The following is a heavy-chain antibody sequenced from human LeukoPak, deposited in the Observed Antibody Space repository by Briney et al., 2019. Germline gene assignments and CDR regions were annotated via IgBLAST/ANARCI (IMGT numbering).Heavy chain of an antibody. CDR3: ARRKQRYGIDY. V-gene: IGHV4-34*01. CDR1: GGSFSGYY. D-gene: IGHD6-25*01. J-gene: IGHJ4*02. CDR2: INHSGST. Sequence: SETLSLTCAVYGGSFSGYYWSWIRQPPGKGLEWIGEINHSGSTNYNPSLKSRVTISVDTSKNQFSLKLSSVTAADTAVYYCARRKQRYGIDYWGQGTLVTVSS.